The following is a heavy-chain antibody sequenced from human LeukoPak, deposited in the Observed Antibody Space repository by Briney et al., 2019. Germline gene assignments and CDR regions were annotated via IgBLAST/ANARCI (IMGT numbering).Heavy chain of an antibody. D-gene: IGHD3-22*01. CDR1: GYTFTGYY. J-gene: IGHJ3*02. V-gene: IGHV1-2*06. Sequence: VASVKVSCKASGYTFTGYYMHWVRQAPGQGLEWMGRFNPNSGGTNYAQKFQGRVTMTRDTSISTAYMELSRLRSDDTALYYCARTMIVPLPGDAFDIWGQGTMVTVSS. CDR3: ARTMIVPLPGDAFDI. CDR2: FNPNSGGT.